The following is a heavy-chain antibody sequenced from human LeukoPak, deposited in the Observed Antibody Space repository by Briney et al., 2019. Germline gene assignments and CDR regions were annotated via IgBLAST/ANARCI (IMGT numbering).Heavy chain of an antibody. D-gene: IGHD3-3*01. CDR1: GGTFSSYA. Sequence: ASVKVSCKASGGTFSSYAISWVRQAPGQGLEWMGWINPNSGGTNYAQKFQGRVTMTRDTSISTAYMELSRLRSDDTAVYYCARESGPDFWSGYYRAVFDYWGQGTLVTVSS. V-gene: IGHV1-2*02. CDR3: ARESGPDFWSGYYRAVFDY. CDR2: INPNSGGT. J-gene: IGHJ4*02.